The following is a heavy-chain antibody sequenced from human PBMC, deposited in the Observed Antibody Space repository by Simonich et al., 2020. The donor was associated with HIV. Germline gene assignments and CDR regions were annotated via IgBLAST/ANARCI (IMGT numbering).Heavy chain of an antibody. V-gene: IGHV3-9*03. CDR1: GFTFDDYA. D-gene: IGHD6-6*01. CDR3: AKDRYGSSSGSFDY. J-gene: IGHJ4*02. CDR2: ISGNSGSI. Sequence: EVQLVESGGGLVQPGRSLRLSCAASGFTFDDYAMHWVRQAQGKGLEWVSGISGNSGSIGYANSVKGRFTISRDNAKNSLYLQMNSLRAEDMALYYCAKDRYGSSSGSFDYWGQGTLVTVSS.